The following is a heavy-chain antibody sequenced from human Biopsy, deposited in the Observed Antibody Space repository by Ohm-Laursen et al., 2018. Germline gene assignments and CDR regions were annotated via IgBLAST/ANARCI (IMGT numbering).Heavy chain of an antibody. J-gene: IGHJ6*02. V-gene: IGHV3-48*03. D-gene: IGHD4-23*01. CDR1: GFDFNLYE. CDR2: IYGGGSPV. Sequence: SLRLSCTASGFDFNLYEMTWVRQAPGKGMEWISYIYGGGSPVSYADSAKGRFTISRDNAQKSLYLHMNSLRAEDTAVYYCARDTRWSPYSMDVWGQGTTVTVSS. CDR3: ARDTRWSPYSMDV.